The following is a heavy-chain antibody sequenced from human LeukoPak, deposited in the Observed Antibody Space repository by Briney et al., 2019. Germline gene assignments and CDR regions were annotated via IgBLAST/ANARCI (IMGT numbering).Heavy chain of an antibody. Sequence: PGGSLRLSCAASGFTFSSYAMHWVRQAPGKGLEYVSAISSNGGSTYYANSVEGRFTISRDNSKNTLYLQMGSLRAEDMAVYYCARGMTSWEAHMDVWGKGTTVTVSS. CDR1: GFTFSSYA. CDR2: ISSNGGST. J-gene: IGHJ6*03. V-gene: IGHV3-64*01. CDR3: ARGMTSWEAHMDV. D-gene: IGHD1-26*01.